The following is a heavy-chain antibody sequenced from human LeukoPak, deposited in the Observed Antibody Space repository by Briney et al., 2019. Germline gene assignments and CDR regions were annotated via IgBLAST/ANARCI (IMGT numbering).Heavy chain of an antibody. Sequence: GESLKISCKGSGYTFSSYWIGWVRQMPGKGLEWMGIIYPGDSDTTYSPSFQGQVTISADKSIGTAYLQWSSLKASDTAMYYCARHIENYNSSGYYYEGAFDIWGQGTMVTVSS. CDR1: GYTFSSYW. CDR2: IYPGDSDT. V-gene: IGHV5-51*01. D-gene: IGHD3-22*01. J-gene: IGHJ3*02. CDR3: ARHIENYNSSGYYYEGAFDI.